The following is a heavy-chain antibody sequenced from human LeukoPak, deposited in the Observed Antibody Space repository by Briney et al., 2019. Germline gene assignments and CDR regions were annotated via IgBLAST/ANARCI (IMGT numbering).Heavy chain of an antibody. Sequence: GGSLRLSCAASGSTFSNYAMSWVRQAPGKGLEWVSTITGSGDSTYNADSVKGRFTISRDNSENTLYLQMNSLRAEDTAVYYCAKGGLWYGKNDHWGQGTLVTVSS. J-gene: IGHJ4*02. CDR3: AKGGLWYGKNDH. CDR2: ITGSGDST. D-gene: IGHD3-10*01. CDR1: GSTFSNYA. V-gene: IGHV3-23*01.